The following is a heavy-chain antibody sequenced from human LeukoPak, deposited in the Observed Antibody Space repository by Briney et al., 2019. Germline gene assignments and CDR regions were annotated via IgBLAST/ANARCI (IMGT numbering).Heavy chain of an antibody. J-gene: IGHJ4*02. Sequence: GGSLRLSCAASGFTFSSYAMHWVRQAPGKGLEWVAVISYDGSNKYYADSVKGRFTISRDNSKNTLYLQMNSPRAEDTAVYYCARAPIGWVVITPPFGYWGQGTLVTVSS. CDR3: ARAPIGWVVITPPFGY. V-gene: IGHV3-30-3*01. CDR1: GFTFSSYA. CDR2: ISYDGSNK. D-gene: IGHD3-22*01.